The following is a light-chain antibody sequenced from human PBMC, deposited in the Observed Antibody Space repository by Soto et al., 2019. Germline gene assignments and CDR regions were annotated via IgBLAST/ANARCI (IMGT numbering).Light chain of an antibody. V-gene: IGLV2-8*01. J-gene: IGLJ3*02. CDR3: SSYVGNNNLV. Sequence: QSALTQPPSASGSPGQSITISCTGTSSDVGAYSYVSWYQQHPGKAPKVIIYEVYKRPSGVPDRFSGSKSGKTASLTVSGLQADDEADYFCSSYVGNNNLVFGGGTKLTVL. CDR1: SSDVGAYSY. CDR2: EVY.